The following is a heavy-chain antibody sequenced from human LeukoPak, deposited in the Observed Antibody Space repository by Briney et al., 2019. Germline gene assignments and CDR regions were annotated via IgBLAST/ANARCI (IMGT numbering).Heavy chain of an antibody. CDR3: ARDAEPYYYDSSGSGY. D-gene: IGHD3-22*01. Sequence: GGSLRLSCAASGFTFDDYAMHWVRQAPGKGLEWVSGISWNSGSIGYADSVKGRFTISRDNAKNSLYLQMNSLRAEDTAVYYCARDAEPYYYDSSGSGYWGQGTLVTVSS. V-gene: IGHV3-9*01. J-gene: IGHJ4*02. CDR2: ISWNSGSI. CDR1: GFTFDDYA.